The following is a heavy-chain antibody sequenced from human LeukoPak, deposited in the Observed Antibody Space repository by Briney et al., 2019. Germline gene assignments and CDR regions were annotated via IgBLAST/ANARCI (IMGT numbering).Heavy chain of an antibody. Sequence: ASVTVSCKASGGTFSSYAISWVRQAPGQGLEWMGGIIPIFGTANYAQKFQGRVTITADKSTSTAYMELSSLRSEDTAVYYCARRYSYGYGPLQNWGQGTLVTVSS. CDR1: GGTFSSYA. CDR2: IIPIFGTA. D-gene: IGHD5-18*01. CDR3: ARRYSYGYGPLQN. V-gene: IGHV1-69*06. J-gene: IGHJ4*02.